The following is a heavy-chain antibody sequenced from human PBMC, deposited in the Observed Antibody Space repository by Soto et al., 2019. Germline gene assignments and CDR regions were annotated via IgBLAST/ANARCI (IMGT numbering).Heavy chain of an antibody. Sequence: QITLKESGPTLVKPTQTLTLTCTFSGFSLNTSGVGVGWIRQPPGKALEWVALIYWDDDKRYRPSLKSRLTITKDTSKNQVVLTMTDMDPVDTATYYCVHRVITGHNNRFDTWGQGTLVTVSS. V-gene: IGHV2-5*02. J-gene: IGHJ5*02. D-gene: IGHD1-1*01. CDR1: GFSLNTSGVG. CDR3: VHRVITGHNNRFDT. CDR2: IYWDDDK.